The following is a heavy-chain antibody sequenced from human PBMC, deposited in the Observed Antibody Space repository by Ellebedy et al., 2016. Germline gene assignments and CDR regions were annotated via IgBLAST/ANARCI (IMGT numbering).Heavy chain of an antibody. Sequence: SETLSLXCTVSGGSISSGDYYWSWIRQPPGKGLEWIGYIYYSGSTYYNPSLKSRVTISVDTSKNQFSLKLSSVTAADTAVYYCARVVDCSSTSCYIDYWGQGTLVTVSS. CDR1: GGSISSGDYY. V-gene: IGHV4-30-4*01. J-gene: IGHJ4*02. CDR3: ARVVDCSSTSCYIDY. CDR2: IYYSGST. D-gene: IGHD2-2*02.